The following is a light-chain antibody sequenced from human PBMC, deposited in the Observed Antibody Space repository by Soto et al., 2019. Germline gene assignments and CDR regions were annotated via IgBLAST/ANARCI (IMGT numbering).Light chain of an antibody. J-gene: IGKJ1*01. Sequence: DIQMTQSPSTLSASEGDRVTISCRASQSVSIWLAWDQQKPGRAPKLLIYKSSIVESGVPSRFSGSGSGTEFTLTISSLQPNDFATYYCQQFNTSPWTFGQGTKVDVK. CDR1: QSVSIW. CDR3: QQFNTSPWT. CDR2: KSS. V-gene: IGKV1-5*03.